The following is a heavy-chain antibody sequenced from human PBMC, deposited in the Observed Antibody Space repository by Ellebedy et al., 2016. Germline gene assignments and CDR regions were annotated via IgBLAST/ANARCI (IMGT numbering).Heavy chain of an antibody. CDR2: ITSISSTI. CDR3: ARADYGDYIDY. Sequence: GGSLRLSXAASGFIFSSYSMNWVRQAPGKGLEWVSYITSISSTIYYADSVKGRFTISRDNAENSLYLQMNSLRAEDTAVYYCARADYGDYIDYWGQGTLVTVSS. D-gene: IGHD4-17*01. V-gene: IGHV3-48*04. CDR1: GFIFSSYS. J-gene: IGHJ4*02.